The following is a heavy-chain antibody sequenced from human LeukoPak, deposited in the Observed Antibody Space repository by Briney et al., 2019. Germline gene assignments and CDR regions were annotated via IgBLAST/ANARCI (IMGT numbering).Heavy chain of an antibody. V-gene: IGHV3-7*01. CDR2: MKRDGSEV. CDR3: ARYTEYYFDY. J-gene: IGHJ4*02. D-gene: IGHD2-2*02. Sequence: GGSLRLTCAASGFTFSTYWMTWVRQAPGKGLEWAANMKRDGSEVYYANSVKGHFTISRDNAKNSLYLQMNSLRAEDTAVYYCARYTEYYFDYWGQGTLVTVSS. CDR1: GFTFSTYW.